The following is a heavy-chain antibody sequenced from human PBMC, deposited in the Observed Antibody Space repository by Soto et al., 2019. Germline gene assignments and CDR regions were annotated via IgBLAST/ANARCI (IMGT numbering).Heavy chain of an antibody. CDR3: ATAQSTGWDYFDY. Sequence: QVQLVESGGGVVQPGRSLRLSCAASGFTFSSYGMHWVRQAPGKGLEWVATISHDGSNENYADSVRGRFTISRDNSKNTLYLQMNSLTIEATAGYYCATAQSTGWDYFDYWGQGTLVTVSS. CDR2: ISHDGSNE. V-gene: IGHV3-30*03. D-gene: IGHD6-19*01. CDR1: GFTFSSYG. J-gene: IGHJ4*02.